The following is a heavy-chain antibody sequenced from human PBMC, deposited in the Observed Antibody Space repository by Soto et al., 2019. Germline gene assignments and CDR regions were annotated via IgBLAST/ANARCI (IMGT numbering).Heavy chain of an antibody. CDR3: ANRNDYGSGSYFPFDH. J-gene: IGHJ4*02. Sequence: EVQLLESGGGLVQPGGSLRLSCAASGFTFSSCGMSWVRQAPGKGLEWVSSISGGGGSTYYADSVKGRFTISRDNSKNTLYLQVSSLRAEDTAVYYCANRNDYGSGSYFPFDHWGQGTLVTVSS. CDR1: GFTFSSCG. CDR2: ISGGGGST. D-gene: IGHD3-10*01. V-gene: IGHV3-23*01.